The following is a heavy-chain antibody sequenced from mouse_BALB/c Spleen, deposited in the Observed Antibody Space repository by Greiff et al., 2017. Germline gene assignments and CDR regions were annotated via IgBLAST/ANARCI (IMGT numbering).Heavy chain of an antibody. CDR1: GYTFTSYW. D-gene: IGHD1-1*01. V-gene: IGHV1-5*01. J-gene: IGHJ2*01. CDR3: TIITTVGVYFDY. Sequence: EVQLVESGTVLARPGASVKMSCKASGYTFTSYWMHWVKQRPGQGLEWIGAIYPGNSDTSYNQKFKGKAKLTAVTSTSTAYMELSSLTNEDSAVYYCTIITTVGVYFDYWGQGTTLTVSS. CDR2: IYPGNSDT.